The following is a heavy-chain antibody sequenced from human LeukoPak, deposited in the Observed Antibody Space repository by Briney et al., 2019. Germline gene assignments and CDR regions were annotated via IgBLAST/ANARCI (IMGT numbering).Heavy chain of an antibody. CDR3: AKDGGRGYTYSDC. D-gene: IGHD3-22*01. J-gene: IGHJ4*02. V-gene: IGHV3-30*18. CDR1: GFTFSSYG. CDR2: ISYDGSDK. Sequence: GRSLRLSCAASGFTFSSYGMHWVRQAPGKRLEWVAVISYDGSDKYYADSVNGRFAISRDNSQNTLYLQMNSLTAEDTAVYYCAKDGGRGYTYSDCWGQGTLVTVSS.